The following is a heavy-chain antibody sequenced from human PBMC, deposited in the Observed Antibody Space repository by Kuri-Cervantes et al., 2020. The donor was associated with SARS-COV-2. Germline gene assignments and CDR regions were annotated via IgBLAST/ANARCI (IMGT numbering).Heavy chain of an antibody. J-gene: IGHJ5*02. CDR2: IYYSGST. D-gene: IGHD2-8*02. V-gene: IGHV4-39*01. CDR1: GGSISSSSYY. CDR3: ARHLRVVVYASYWFDP. Sequence: SETLSLTCTVSGGSISSSSYYWGWIRQPPGKGLEWIGSIYYSGSTYYNPSLKSRVTISVDTSKNQFSLKLSSVTAADTAVYYCARHLRVVVYASYWFDPWGQGTLVTVSS.